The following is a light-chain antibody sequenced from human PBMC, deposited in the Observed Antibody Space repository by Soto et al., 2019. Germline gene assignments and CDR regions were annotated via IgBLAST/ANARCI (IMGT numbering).Light chain of an antibody. CDR1: QSVSSY. Sequence: EIVMTQSPATLSVSPGEGATLSCRASQSVSSYLAWYQQKPGQAPRLLIGASSRATGVPDRFIASGSGTDFTLTISRLEPEDFAVYYCQQRSYPITFGQGTRLEI. V-gene: IGKV3-11*01. CDR3: QQRSYPIT. J-gene: IGKJ5*01. CDR2: GAS.